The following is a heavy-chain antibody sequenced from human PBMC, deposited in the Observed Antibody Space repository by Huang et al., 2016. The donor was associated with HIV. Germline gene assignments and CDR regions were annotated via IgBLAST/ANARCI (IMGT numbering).Heavy chain of an antibody. Sequence: QVQLVQSGAEVKKPGASVKVSCKGSGYIFTKYGINWVRQAPGQGLEGMGGIRAYNGNTNYAQKCKGRVTQTTDTSTTTADMELRNLRPDDTAVYYCGRDEWYPLQNWFDAWGQGTLLTVSP. D-gene: IGHD3-3*01. J-gene: IGHJ5*02. CDR2: IRAYNGNT. CDR3: GRDEWYPLQNWFDA. CDR1: GYIFTKYG. V-gene: IGHV1-18*01.